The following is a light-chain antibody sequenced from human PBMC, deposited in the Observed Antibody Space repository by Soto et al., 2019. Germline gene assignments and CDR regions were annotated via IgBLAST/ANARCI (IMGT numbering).Light chain of an antibody. J-gene: IGKJ1*01. Sequence: DIHMTQPPCSVSASLLDIGTITCLASQGISSYLAWYQQKPGKAPKLLIYAASTLQSGVPSRFSGSGSGTEFTLTISGLQPDDFATYYCHQYNSYTWTFGQGTKVDNK. CDR1: QGISSY. CDR2: AAS. CDR3: HQYNSYTWT. V-gene: IGKV1-9*01.